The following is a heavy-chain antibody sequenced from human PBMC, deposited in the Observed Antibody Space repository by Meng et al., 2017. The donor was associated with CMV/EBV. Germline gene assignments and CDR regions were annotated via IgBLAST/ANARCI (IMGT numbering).Heavy chain of an antibody. CDR1: GGSFSGYY. J-gene: IGHJ1*01. CDR2: INHSGST. Sequence: YGGSFSGYYWSWIRQPPGKGLEWIGEINHSGSTNYNPSLKSRVTISVDTSKNQFSLKLSSVTAADTAVYYCARKGRSSWYLLAEYFQHWGQGTLVTVSS. D-gene: IGHD6-13*01. V-gene: IGHV4-34*01. CDR3: ARKGRSSWYLLAEYFQH.